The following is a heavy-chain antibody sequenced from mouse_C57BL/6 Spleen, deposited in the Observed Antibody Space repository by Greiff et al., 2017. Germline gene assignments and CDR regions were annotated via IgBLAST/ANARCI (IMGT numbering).Heavy chain of an antibody. Sequence: EVQLQQSGPGLVKPSQTVFLTCTVTGISITTGNYRWSWIRQFPGNKLEWIGSIYYSGTFTYNPSLTSRTTITRDTPKNQFFLEMNSLTAEDTATYYCARENYGTMFAYWGQGTLVTVSA. D-gene: IGHD1-1*01. CDR2: IYYSGTF. V-gene: IGHV3-5*01. CDR3: ARENYGTMFAY. J-gene: IGHJ3*01. CDR1: GISITTGNYR.